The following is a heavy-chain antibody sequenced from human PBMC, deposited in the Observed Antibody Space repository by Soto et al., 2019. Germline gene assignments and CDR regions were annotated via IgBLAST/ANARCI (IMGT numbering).Heavy chain of an antibody. CDR1: GFTFSSYS. Sequence: GGSLRLSCAASGFTFSSYSMNWVRQAPGKGLEWVSSISSSSSYIYYADSVKGRFTISRDNAKNSLYLQMNSLRAEDTAVYYCARDSDRSSPEDYPTRDYWGQGTLVTVSS. CDR2: ISSSSSYI. CDR3: ARDSDRSSPEDYPTRDY. J-gene: IGHJ4*02. D-gene: IGHD6-6*01. V-gene: IGHV3-21*01.